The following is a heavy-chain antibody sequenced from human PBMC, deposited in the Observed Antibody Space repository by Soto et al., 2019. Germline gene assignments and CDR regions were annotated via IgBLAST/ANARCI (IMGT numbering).Heavy chain of an antibody. CDR2: IWYDGSNK. CDR3: ARDRYSYYDFWSGSLPYYYYGMDV. Sequence: GGSLRLSCAASGFTFSSYGMHWVRQAPGKGLEWVAVIWYDGSNKYYADSVKGRFTISRDNSKNTLYLQMNSLRAEDTAVYYCARDRYSYYDFWSGSLPYYYYGMDVWGQGTTVTV. D-gene: IGHD3-3*01. J-gene: IGHJ6*02. V-gene: IGHV3-33*01. CDR1: GFTFSSYG.